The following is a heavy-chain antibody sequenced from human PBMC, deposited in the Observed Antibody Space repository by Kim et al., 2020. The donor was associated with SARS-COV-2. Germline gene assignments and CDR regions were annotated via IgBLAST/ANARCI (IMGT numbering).Heavy chain of an antibody. V-gene: IGHV4-34*01. J-gene: IGHJ2*01. D-gene: IGHD5-18*01. CDR1: GGSFSGYY. CDR3: ARGALWKRYFDL. CDR2: INHSGST. Sequence: SETLSLTCAVYGGSFSGYYWSWIRQPPGKGLEWIGEINHSGSTNYNPSLKSRVTISVDTSKNQFSLKLSSVTAADTAVYYCARGALWKRYFDLWGRGTLVTVSS.